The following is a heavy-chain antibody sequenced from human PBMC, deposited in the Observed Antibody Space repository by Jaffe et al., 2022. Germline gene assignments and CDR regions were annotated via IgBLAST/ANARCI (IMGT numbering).Heavy chain of an antibody. CDR3: ARHDYGSGSYGSDY. D-gene: IGHD3-10*01. CDR2: IYYSGST. Sequence: QLQLQESGPGLVKPSETLSLTCTVSGGSISSSSYYWGWIRQPPGKGLEWIGSIYYSGSTYYNPSLKSRVTISVDTSKNQFSLKLSSVTAADTAVYYCARHDYGSGSYGSDYWGQGTLVTVSS. CDR1: GGSISSSSYY. J-gene: IGHJ4*02. V-gene: IGHV4-39*01.